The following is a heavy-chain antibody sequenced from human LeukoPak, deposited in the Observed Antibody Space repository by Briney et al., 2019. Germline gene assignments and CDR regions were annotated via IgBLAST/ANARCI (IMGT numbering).Heavy chain of an antibody. D-gene: IGHD2-15*01. Sequence: ASVKVSCKASGYTFTSYGISWVRQAPGQGLEWMGWISAYNGNTNYAQKLQGRVTMTTDTSTSTAYMELRSLRSDDTAVYYCGYCSGGSCYGPLDYCGQGTLVTVSS. CDR3: GYCSGGSCYGPLDY. CDR2: ISAYNGNT. V-gene: IGHV1-18*01. J-gene: IGHJ4*02. CDR1: GYTFTSYG.